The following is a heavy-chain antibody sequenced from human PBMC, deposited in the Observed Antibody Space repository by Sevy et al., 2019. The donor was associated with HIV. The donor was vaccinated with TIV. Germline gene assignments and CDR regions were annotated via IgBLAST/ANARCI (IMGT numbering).Heavy chain of an antibody. V-gene: IGHV3-15*01. Sequence: GGSLRLSCAASGFTFSNARMSWVRQAPGKGLEWVGRIKSKTDGGTTDYAAPVKGRFTISRDDSKNTLYLQMNSLKTEDTAVYYCTTDPGAVLLPPGWFDPWGQGTLVTVSS. CDR2: IKSKTDGGTT. J-gene: IGHJ5*02. CDR3: TTDPGAVLLPPGWFDP. CDR1: GFTFSNAR. D-gene: IGHD3-10*01.